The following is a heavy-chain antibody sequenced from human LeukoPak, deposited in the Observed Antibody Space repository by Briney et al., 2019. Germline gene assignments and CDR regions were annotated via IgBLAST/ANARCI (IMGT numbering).Heavy chain of an antibody. D-gene: IGHD3-10*01. V-gene: IGHV1-2*02. J-gene: IGHJ4*02. CDR3: ARVDYYGSGSYPDY. Sequence: ASVKVSCKASGYTFTAYDMHWVRQAPGQGLEWMGWINPNSGGTNYAQKFQGRVTMTRDTSISTAYMELSRLRSDDTAVYYCARVDYYGSGSYPDYWGQGTLVTVSS. CDR1: GYTFTAYD. CDR2: INPNSGGT.